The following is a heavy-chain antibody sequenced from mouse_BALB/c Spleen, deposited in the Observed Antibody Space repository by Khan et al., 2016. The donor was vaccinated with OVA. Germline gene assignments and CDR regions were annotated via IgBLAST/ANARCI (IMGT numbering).Heavy chain of an antibody. CDR1: GFTFGTYG. J-gene: IGHJ3*01. Sequence: EVELVESGGDVVKPGGSLKLSCAASGFTFGTYGMSWVRQTPDKRLEWVATVSTGGHYTYYPDTVKGRFTISRDNAKNTLYLQMNSLKSEDTAMFYCARLAYYYDSGGFAYWGQGTLVTVSA. D-gene: IGHD1-1*01. V-gene: IGHV5-6*01. CDR3: ARLAYYYDSGGFAY. CDR2: VSTGGHYT.